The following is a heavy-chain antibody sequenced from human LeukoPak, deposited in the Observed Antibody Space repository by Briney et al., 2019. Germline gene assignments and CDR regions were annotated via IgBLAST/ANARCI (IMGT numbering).Heavy chain of an antibody. J-gene: IGHJ4*02. CDR1: GGSISSYY. CDR3: ARITGTTYYFDY. CDR2: IYYSGST. D-gene: IGHD1-20*01. V-gene: IGHV4-59*01. Sequence: SETLSLTCTVSGGSISSYYWSWIRQPPGKGLEWIGYIYYSGSTNYNPSLKSRVTISVGTSKNQFSLKLSSVTAADTAVYSCARITGTTYYFDYWGQGTLVTVSS.